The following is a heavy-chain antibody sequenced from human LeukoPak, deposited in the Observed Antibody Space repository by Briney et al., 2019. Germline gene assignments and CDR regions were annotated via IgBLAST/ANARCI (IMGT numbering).Heavy chain of an antibody. J-gene: IGHJ4*02. V-gene: IGHV3-7*02. CDR2: TNQDGSEK. Sequence: GGSLRLSCVASGFTFSSYWMAWVRQAPGKGLEWVANTNQDGSEKNYVDSVKGRFTISRDNAKNSLYLQMNSLRAEDTAVYYCASGDYFEFDYWGQGTLVTVPS. CDR1: GFTFSSYW. D-gene: IGHD3-22*01. CDR3: ASGDYFEFDY.